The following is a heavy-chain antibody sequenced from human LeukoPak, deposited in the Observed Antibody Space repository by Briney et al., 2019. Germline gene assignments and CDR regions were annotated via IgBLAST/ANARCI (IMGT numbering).Heavy chain of an antibody. CDR2: IYKGGST. J-gene: IGHJ4*02. CDR1: SGSISTFQ. V-gene: IGHV4-59*01. D-gene: IGHD6-19*01. CDR3: ARDGPQWLAQFDY. Sequence: SETLSLTCTISSGSISTFQWTWIRQPPGKGLEWIGNIYKGGSTNYNPSLKSRVTMTVDTSKKQFSLKLTSVTAADTAFYYCARDGPQWLAQFDYWGQGILVTVSS.